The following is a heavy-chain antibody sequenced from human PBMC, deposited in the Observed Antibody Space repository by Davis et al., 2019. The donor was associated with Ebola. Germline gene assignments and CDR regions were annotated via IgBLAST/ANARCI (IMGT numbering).Heavy chain of an antibody. CDR3: ARRVVATTYNWFDP. D-gene: IGHD5-12*01. V-gene: IGHV5-51*01. CDR1: GYSFTSYW. Sequence: KVSCKGSGYSFTSYWIGWVRQMPGKGLEWMGIIYPGDSDTRYSPSFQGQVTISADKSISTAYLQWSSLKASDTAMYYCARRVVATTYNWFDPWGQGTLVTVSS. J-gene: IGHJ5*02. CDR2: IYPGDSDT.